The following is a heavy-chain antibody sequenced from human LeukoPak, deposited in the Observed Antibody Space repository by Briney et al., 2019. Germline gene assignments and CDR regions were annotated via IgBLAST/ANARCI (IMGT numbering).Heavy chain of an antibody. V-gene: IGHV1-18*01. CDR1: GHSMNTFG. CDR2: MSSDNGNT. J-gene: IGHJ6*03. CDR3: ANVAKGRYFFYYMDV. Sequence: ASVKVSCKTSGHSMNTFGITWVRQAPGQGLEWIGWMSSDNGNTNYADKFQGRVSITRDTSRTTAYMELRSLRSGDTAVYFCANVAKGRYFFYYMDVWGAGTTVTVSS. D-gene: IGHD5-12*01.